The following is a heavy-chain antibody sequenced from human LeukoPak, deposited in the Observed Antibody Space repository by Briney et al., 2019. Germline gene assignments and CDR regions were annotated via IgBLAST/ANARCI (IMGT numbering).Heavy chain of an antibody. CDR2: ISSSSRHI. D-gene: IGHD4-17*01. CDR1: GFTFSSYS. J-gene: IGHJ1*01. CDR3: VRDFSTVTTAYLHH. Sequence: PGGSLRLSCAASGFTFSSYSMNWVRQAPGKGLEWVSSISSSSRHIYYADSVKGRFTIFRDDAMNSLFLQMDSLRVEDTAMYYCVRDFSTVTTAYLHHWGQGTLLTVSS. V-gene: IGHV3-21*04.